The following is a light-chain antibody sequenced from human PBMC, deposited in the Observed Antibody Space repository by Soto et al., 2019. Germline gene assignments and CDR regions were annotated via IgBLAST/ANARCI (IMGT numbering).Light chain of an antibody. J-gene: IGLJ1*01. V-gene: IGLV2-14*02. CDR1: SSDVGSYNL. CDR2: EVS. Sequence: QSVLTQPASVSGSPGQSITISCTGTSSDVGSYNLVSWYQQHPGKAPKLMIYEVSKRPSGVSNRFSGSKSGNTASLTISGLQAEDEADYYCSSYTSDSHYVFGTGTKVTVL. CDR3: SSYTSDSHYV.